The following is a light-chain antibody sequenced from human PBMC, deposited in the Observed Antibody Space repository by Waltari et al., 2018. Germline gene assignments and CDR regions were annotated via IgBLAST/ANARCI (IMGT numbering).Light chain of an antibody. J-gene: IGKJ2*01. V-gene: IGKV2-30*02. CDR3: MQGAHWPPYT. CDR1: QSLVHSDGNTY. Sequence: DVVMTQSPLSLHVTLGQPASISCRSSQSLVHSDGNTYLNWFQQRPGQSPRRLIYKVSNRDSGVPDRFSGSGSGTDFTLKINRVEAEDVGIYYCMQGAHWPPYTFGQGTNLEIK. CDR2: KVS.